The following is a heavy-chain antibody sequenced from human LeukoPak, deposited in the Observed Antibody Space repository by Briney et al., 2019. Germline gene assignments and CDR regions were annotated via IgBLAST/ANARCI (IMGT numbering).Heavy chain of an antibody. Sequence: SETLSLTCTVSGGSISSYYWSWIRQPPGKGLEWIGYIYYSGSTNYNPSLKGRVTISVDTSKNQFSLKLSSVTAADTAVYYCARHRLWWFDPWGQGTLVTVSS. CDR3: ARHRLWWFDP. D-gene: IGHD4/OR15-4a*01. J-gene: IGHJ5*02. CDR1: GGSISSYY. CDR2: IYYSGST. V-gene: IGHV4-59*08.